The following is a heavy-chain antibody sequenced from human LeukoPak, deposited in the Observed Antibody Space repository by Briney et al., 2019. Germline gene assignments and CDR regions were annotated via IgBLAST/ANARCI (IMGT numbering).Heavy chain of an antibody. CDR2: ISGNDDGT. CDR1: GFTFSTCG. Sequence: GGSLRLSCTASGFTFSTCGMTWVRQALGKGLEWVSSISGNDDGTYYADSVKGRFTISRDNSKNTLYLQMNSLRAEDTAIYYCAKRGPIYSASPGNYFDYWGQGTLVTVSS. V-gene: IGHV3-23*01. CDR3: AKRGPIYSASPGNYFDY. J-gene: IGHJ4*02. D-gene: IGHD3-10*01.